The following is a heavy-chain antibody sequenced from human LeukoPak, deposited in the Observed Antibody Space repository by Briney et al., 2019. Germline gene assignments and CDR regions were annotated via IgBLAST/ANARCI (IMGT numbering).Heavy chain of an antibody. CDR1: GITVSSNY. D-gene: IGHD3-22*01. CDR2: ISSGGST. V-gene: IGHV3-53*01. Sequence: GGSLRLSCAASGITVSSNYMSWVRQAPGKGLEWVSVISSGGSTYYADSVKGRFTISRDNDKNLLYLQLNSLRAEDTAVYYCARDCTTISCYGWHAFDIWGQGAKVTVSS. J-gene: IGHJ3*02. CDR3: ARDCTTISCYGWHAFDI.